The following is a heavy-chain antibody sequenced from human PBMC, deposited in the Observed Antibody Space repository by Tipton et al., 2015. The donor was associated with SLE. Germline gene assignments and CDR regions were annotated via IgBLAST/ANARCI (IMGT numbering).Heavy chain of an antibody. CDR3: ASEESLSSTSDY. J-gene: IGHJ4*02. CDR2: IYYSGST. D-gene: IGHD2-2*01. CDR1: GGSISSSSYY. Sequence: TLSLTCTVSGGSISSSSYYWGWIRQPPGKGLEWIGSIYYSGSTYYNPSLKSRVTISVDTSKNQFSLKLSSVTAADTAVYYCASEESLSSTSDYWGQGTLVTVSS. V-gene: IGHV4-39*01.